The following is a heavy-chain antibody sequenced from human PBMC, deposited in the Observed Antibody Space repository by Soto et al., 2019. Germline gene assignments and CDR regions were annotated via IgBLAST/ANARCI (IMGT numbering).Heavy chain of an antibody. CDR3: ASVAHSDSSDNGACVI. CDR2: IYYSGRI. Sequence: QVHLQESGPGLVKPSQTLSLTCTVSGGSISSGDYYWSWIRQPPGKGLEWIGYIYYSGRIYYNPTLKSLVTISADTSKIQFSLKLGSVTAADAAVYYCASVAHSDSSDNGACVIWGLGTMVTVSS. J-gene: IGHJ3*02. D-gene: IGHD3-22*01. CDR1: GGSISSGDYY. V-gene: IGHV4-30-4*01.